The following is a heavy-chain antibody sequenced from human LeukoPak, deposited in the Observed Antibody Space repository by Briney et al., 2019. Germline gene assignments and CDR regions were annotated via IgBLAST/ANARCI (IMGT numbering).Heavy chain of an antibody. CDR3: ARGGGPLAARLPNWFDP. CDR1: GGSISSYY. V-gene: IGHV4-59*01. D-gene: IGHD6-6*01. Sequence: PSETLSLTCTVSGGSISSYYWSWIRQPPGRGLEWIGYIYYSGSTNYNPSLKSRVTISVDTSKNQFSLKLSSVTAADTAVYYCARGGGPLAARLPNWFDPWGQGTLVTVSS. CDR2: IYYSGST. J-gene: IGHJ5*02.